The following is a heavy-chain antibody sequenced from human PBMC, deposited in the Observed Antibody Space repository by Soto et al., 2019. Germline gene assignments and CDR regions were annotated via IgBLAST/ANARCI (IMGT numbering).Heavy chain of an antibody. CDR3: AGFSSGTYLFDL. CDR2: IYGTGTT. CDR1: DGSISSYY. J-gene: IGHJ5*02. D-gene: IGHD1-26*01. V-gene: IGHV4-59*01. Sequence: SETLSLTCTVSDGSISSYYWSWIRQPPGKGLEWIGYIYGTGTTNYSPSLTNRVTISVDMSKNQFSLRLSSATAADTAVYYCAGFSSGTYLFDLWGQGTPVTVSS.